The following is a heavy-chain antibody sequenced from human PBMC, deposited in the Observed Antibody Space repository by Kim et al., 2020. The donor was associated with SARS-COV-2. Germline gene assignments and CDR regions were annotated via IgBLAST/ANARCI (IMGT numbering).Heavy chain of an antibody. CDR1: GFTFSSYA. Sequence: GGSLRLSCAASGFTFSSYAMHWVRQAPGKGLEWVAVISYDGSNKYYADSVKGRFTISRDNSKNTLYLQMNSLRAEDTAVYYCARDGRYYGSGSYFCCWPNGMDVWGQGTTVTVSS. D-gene: IGHD3-10*01. CDR3: ARDGRYYGSGSYFCCWPNGMDV. V-gene: IGHV3-30-3*01. J-gene: IGHJ6*02. CDR2: ISYDGSNK.